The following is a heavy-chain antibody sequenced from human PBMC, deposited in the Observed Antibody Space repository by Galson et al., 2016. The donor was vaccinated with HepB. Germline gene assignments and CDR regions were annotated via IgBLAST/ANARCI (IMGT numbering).Heavy chain of an antibody. CDR1: GFTVSSNY. CDR3: ATMFYYYDSGFDRVDAFDM. J-gene: IGHJ3*02. CDR2: IKQDGSEK. D-gene: IGHD3-22*01. V-gene: IGHV3-7*01. Sequence: SLRLSCAASGFTVSSNYMSWVRQAPGKGLEWVADIKQDGSEKYYVDSVGGRFTVSRDNAKNSLYLQMNSLRAEDTAVYYCATMFYYYDSGFDRVDAFDMWGQGTLVTVSS.